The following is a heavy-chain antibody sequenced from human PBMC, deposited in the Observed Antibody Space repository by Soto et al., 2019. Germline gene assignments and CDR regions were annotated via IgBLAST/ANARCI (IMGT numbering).Heavy chain of an antibody. V-gene: IGHV3-23*01. J-gene: IGHJ6*02. D-gene: IGHD6-6*01. CDR1: GFTFSSYA. Sequence: PWGSVRLSCAASGFTFSSYAMSWVRQAPGKGLEWVSAISGSGGSTYYADSVKGRFTISRDNSKNTLYLQMNSLRAEDTAVYYCAKDMERSIAARYYYGMDVWGQGTLVTVSS. CDR3: AKDMERSIAARYYYGMDV. CDR2: ISGSGGST.